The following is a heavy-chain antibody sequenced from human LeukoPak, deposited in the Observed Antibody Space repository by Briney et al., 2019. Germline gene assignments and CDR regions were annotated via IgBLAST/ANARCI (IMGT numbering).Heavy chain of an antibody. CDR1: GFTFSSYW. CDR2: INSDGSST. Sequence: PGGSLRLSCAASGFTFSSYWMHWVRQAPGKGLVWFSRINSDGSSTSYADSVKGRFTISRDNAKNTLYLQMNSLRAEDTAVYYCARVGASYGGAHDYWGQGTLVTVSS. J-gene: IGHJ4*02. CDR3: ARVGASYGGAHDY. V-gene: IGHV3-74*01. D-gene: IGHD4-23*01.